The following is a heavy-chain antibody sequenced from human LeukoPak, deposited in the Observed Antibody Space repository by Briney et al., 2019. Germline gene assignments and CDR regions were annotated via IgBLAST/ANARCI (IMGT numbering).Heavy chain of an antibody. CDR3: AKLTGYSSSWYTPNWFDP. V-gene: IGHV3-7*03. D-gene: IGHD6-13*01. CDR2: IKQDGSEK. J-gene: IGHJ5*02. CDR1: GFTFSSYW. Sequence: GSLRLSCAASGFTFSSYWMSWVRQAPGKGLEWVANIKQDGSEKYYEDSVKGRLTISRDNAKNSLYLQMTSLRAEDTAVYYCAKLTGYSSSWYTPNWFDPWGQGTLVTVSS.